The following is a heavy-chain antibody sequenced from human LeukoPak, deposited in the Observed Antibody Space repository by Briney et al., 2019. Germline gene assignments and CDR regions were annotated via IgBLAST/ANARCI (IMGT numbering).Heavy chain of an antibody. J-gene: IGHJ4*02. CDR2: INPNSGGT. V-gene: IGHV1-2*02. CDR3: ARDTDSSGHYPFDY. CDR1: GYTFTGYY. Sequence: ASVKVSCKASGYTFTGYYMHWVRQAPGQGLEWMGWINPNSGGTNYAQKFQGRVTMTRDTSISTAYMELSRLRSDDTAVCYCARDTDSSGHYPFDYLGQGTLVTVSS. D-gene: IGHD3-22*01.